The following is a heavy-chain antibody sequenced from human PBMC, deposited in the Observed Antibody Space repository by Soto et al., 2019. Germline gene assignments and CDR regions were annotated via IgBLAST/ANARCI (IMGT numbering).Heavy chain of an antibody. CDR3: ARGDSQQLVRPVYNWFDP. J-gene: IGHJ5*02. CDR1: GGSISSYY. CDR2: IYYSGST. D-gene: IGHD6-13*01. Sequence: SETLSLTCTVSGGSISSYYWSWIRQPPGKGLEWIGYIYYSGSTNYNPSLKSRVTISVDTSKNQFSLKLSSVTAADTAVYYCARGDSQQLVRPVYNWFDPWGQGTLVTVSS. V-gene: IGHV4-59*01.